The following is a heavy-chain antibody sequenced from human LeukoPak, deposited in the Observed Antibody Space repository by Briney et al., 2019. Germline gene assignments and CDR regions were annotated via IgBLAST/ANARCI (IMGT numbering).Heavy chain of an antibody. J-gene: IGHJ4*02. D-gene: IGHD1-26*01. CDR2: IYYSGGT. V-gene: IGHV4-59*08. Sequence: PSETLSLTCTVSGGSISSYYWSWIRRPPGKGLEWIGYIYYSGGTNYNPSPKSRVTISVDTSKNQFSLKLSSVTAADTAVYYCARHVWEQGDYFDYWGQGTLVTVSS. CDR1: GGSISSYY. CDR3: ARHVWEQGDYFDY.